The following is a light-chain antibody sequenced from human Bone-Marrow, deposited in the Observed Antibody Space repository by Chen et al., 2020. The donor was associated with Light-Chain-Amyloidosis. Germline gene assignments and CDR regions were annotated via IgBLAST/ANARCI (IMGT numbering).Light chain of an antibody. J-gene: IGLJ2*01. V-gene: IGLV3-25*03. CDR2: RDT. CDR1: DLPTKY. CDR3: QSADSSGPYEVI. Sequence: SYELTQPPSVSVSPGQTARITCSGDDLPTKYAYWYQQKPGQAPVLVIHRDTERPSGISERFSGSCSGTAATLTISGVHAEDEADYHCQSADSSGPYEVIFGGGTKLTVL.